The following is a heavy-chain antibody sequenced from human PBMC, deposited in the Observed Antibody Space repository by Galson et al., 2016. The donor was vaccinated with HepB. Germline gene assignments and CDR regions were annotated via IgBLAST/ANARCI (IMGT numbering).Heavy chain of an antibody. CDR3: ARDATRGGDFDY. Sequence: SLRLSCAASGFSFRFNAMHWVRQAPGKGLEWVAVISNDGGTQYYVDSVRGRFTISRDNSKNTLYLQMNSLRAEDTAVYYCARDATRGGDFDYWAQGTLVIVSS. V-gene: IGHV3-30-3*01. D-gene: IGHD2-21*01. CDR2: ISNDGGTQ. CDR1: GFSFRFNA. J-gene: IGHJ4*02.